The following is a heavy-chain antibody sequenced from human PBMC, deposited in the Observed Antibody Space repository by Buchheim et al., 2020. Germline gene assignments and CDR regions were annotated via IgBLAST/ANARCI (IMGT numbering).Heavy chain of an antibody. CDR3: ARGTGQIVYFYGMDV. CDR1: DGSFSSFY. J-gene: IGHJ6*02. CDR2: FNYDGRT. D-gene: IGHD2-21*01. V-gene: IGHV4-34*01. Sequence: QVLLQQGGARLLKPSETLSLTCDVSDGSFSSFYWTWIRQPPGKGLEWIGEFNYDGRTNYSPSLKSRVILSVDRSRHQFLLTLRSVTAADTGVYYCARGTGQIVYFYGMDVWGQGTT.